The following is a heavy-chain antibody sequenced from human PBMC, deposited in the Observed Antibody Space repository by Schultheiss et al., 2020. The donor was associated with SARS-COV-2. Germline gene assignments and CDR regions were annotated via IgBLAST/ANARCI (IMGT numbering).Heavy chain of an antibody. J-gene: IGHJ5*02. D-gene: IGHD2-15*01. V-gene: IGHV4-34*01. Sequence: SETLSLTCAVYGGSFSGYYWSWIRQPPGKGLEYIGEIKHSGSTNYNPSLRSRATISVDTSKNQFSLKLSSVTAADTAVYYCARDRGDCSGGSCYPNNWFDPWGQGTLVTVPQ. CDR3: ARDRGDCSGGSCYPNNWFDP. CDR2: IKHSGST. CDR1: GGSFSGYY.